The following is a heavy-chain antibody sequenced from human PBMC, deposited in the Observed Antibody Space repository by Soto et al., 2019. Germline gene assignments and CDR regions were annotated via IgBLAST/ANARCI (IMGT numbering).Heavy chain of an antibody. CDR2: IIPIFGTA. J-gene: IGHJ4*02. D-gene: IGHD6-6*01. V-gene: IGHV1-69*13. CDR3: ARGRTSSSLIPEADY. CDR1: GGTFSSYA. Sequence: ASVKVSCKASGGTFSSYAISWVRQAPGQGLEWMGGIIPIFGTANYAQKFQGRVTITADESTSTAYMELSSLRSEDTAVYYCARGRTSSSLIPEADYWGQGTLVTVSS.